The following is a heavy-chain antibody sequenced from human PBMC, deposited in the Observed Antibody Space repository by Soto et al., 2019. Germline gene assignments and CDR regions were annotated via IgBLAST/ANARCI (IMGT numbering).Heavy chain of an antibody. CDR2: ISSSSSYI. J-gene: IGHJ6*02. CDR1: GFTFSSYS. V-gene: IGHV3-21*01. D-gene: IGHD6-13*01. CDR3: ARLGRIAAAGTFPIPGIAVAGLKTYYYYGMDV. Sequence: EVQLVESGGGLVKPGGSLRLSCAASGFTFSSYSMNWVRQAPGKGLEWVSSISSSSSYIYYADSVKGRFTISRDNAKNSLYLQMNSLRAEDTAVYYCARLGRIAAAGTFPIPGIAVAGLKTYYYYGMDVWGQGTTVTVSS.